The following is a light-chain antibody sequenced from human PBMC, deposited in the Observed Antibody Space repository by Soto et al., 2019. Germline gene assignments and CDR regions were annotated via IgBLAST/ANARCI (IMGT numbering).Light chain of an antibody. J-gene: IGLJ3*02. Sequence: QSALTQPASVSGSPGQSITISCTGTSSDVGGYNYVSWYQQHPGKAPKLMIYEVSNRPSGVSNRFSCSKSGNTASLTISGVQAEDEAAYYCSSYTSSSTQVFGGGTKLTVL. V-gene: IGLV2-14*01. CDR2: EVS. CDR1: SSDVGGYNY. CDR3: SSYTSSSTQV.